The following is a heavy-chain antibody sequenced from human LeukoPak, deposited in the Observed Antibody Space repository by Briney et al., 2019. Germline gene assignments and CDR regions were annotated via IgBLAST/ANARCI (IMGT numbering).Heavy chain of an antibody. Sequence: AGSLRLSCAASGFTFSSYAMHWVRQAPGKVLGWVAVISYDGSNKYYADSVKGRFTISRDNSKNTLYLQMNSLRAEDTAVYYCARARRVLRFLEWLYALTDYWGQGTLVTVSS. CDR2: ISYDGSNK. V-gene: IGHV3-30*04. CDR3: ARARRVLRFLEWLYALTDY. J-gene: IGHJ4*02. CDR1: GFTFSSYA. D-gene: IGHD3-3*01.